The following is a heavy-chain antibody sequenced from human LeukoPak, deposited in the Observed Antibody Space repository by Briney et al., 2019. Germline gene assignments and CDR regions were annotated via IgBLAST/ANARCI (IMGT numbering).Heavy chain of an antibody. CDR1: GFIFSDYY. V-gene: IGHV3-11*01. Sequence: GGSLRLSCAASGFIFSDYYMSWVRQAPGKGLEWVAYISSSGSTTYYADPVKGRFTISRDNAKNSLYLQMNSLRAEDTAAYYCAREYSSSWDAWGYWGQGTLVTVSS. CDR3: AREYSSSWDAWGY. J-gene: IGHJ4*02. CDR2: ISSSGSTT. D-gene: IGHD6-13*01.